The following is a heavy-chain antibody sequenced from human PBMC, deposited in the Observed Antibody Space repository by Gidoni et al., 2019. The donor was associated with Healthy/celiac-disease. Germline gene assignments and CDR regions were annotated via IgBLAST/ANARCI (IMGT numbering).Heavy chain of an antibody. CDR2: INPSGGST. CDR3: ARGSGWYPWTLPFDP. CDR1: GYTFTSYY. D-gene: IGHD6-19*01. V-gene: IGHV1-46*01. Sequence: QVQLVQSGAEVKKPGASVKVSCKASGYTFTSYYMHWVRQAPGQGLEWMGIINPSGGSTSYAQKFQGRVTMTRDTSTSTVYMELSSLRSEDTAVYYCARGSGWYPWTLPFDPWGQGTLVTVSS. J-gene: IGHJ5*02.